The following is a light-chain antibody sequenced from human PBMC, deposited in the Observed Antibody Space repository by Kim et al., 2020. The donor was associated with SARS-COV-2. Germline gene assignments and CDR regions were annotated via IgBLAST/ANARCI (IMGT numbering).Light chain of an antibody. CDR1: HMGGKS. V-gene: IGLV3-21*02. CDR3: QVWDSNTDHLI. CDR2: SDD. Sequence: PVHTARVTLEGDHMGGKSLHWYQQKPGQAPLAVLYSDDDRPSGIPERFSGSNSGNTATLTISRVEAGDEAVYYCQVWDSNTDHLIFGGGTQLTVL. J-gene: IGLJ2*01.